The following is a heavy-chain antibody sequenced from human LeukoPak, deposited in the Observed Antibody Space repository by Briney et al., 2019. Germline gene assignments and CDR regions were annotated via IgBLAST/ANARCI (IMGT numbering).Heavy chain of an antibody. J-gene: IGHJ4*02. V-gene: IGHV3-30*02. CDR3: AKDMGDHYGSGSSSFHY. Sequence: GGSLRLSCVASGFNFSDYGMHWVRQTPGKGLEWVTFIQFDESDKFYADSVKGRFIISRDNSKSTLYLQMNSLRAEDTAGYYCAKDMGDHYGSGSSSFHYWGQGTLVTVSS. CDR2: IQFDESDK. D-gene: IGHD3-10*01. CDR1: GFNFSDYG.